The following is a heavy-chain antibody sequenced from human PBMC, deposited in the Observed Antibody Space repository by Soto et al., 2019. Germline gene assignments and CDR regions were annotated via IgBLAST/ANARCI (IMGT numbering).Heavy chain of an antibody. CDR1: HYTFTSYG. V-gene: IGHV1-18*01. Sequence: QPQLVQSGPEVKKPGASVKVTCKASHYTFTSYGVSWVRQAPGQGLGWMGWISSQNGNTGYAQNFQGRVTLTTDTSTSTAFMELRNLQSDDTALYYCARDRHYYTSARVDYWGQGTLVTVS. J-gene: IGHJ4*02. D-gene: IGHD3-10*01. CDR2: ISSQNGNT. CDR3: ARDRHYYTSARVDY.